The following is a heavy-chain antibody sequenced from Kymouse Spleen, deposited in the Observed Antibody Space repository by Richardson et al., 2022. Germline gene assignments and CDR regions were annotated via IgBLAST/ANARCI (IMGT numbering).Heavy chain of an antibody. J-gene: IGHJ4*02. D-gene: IGHD4-17*01. CDR2: IWYDGSNK. Sequence: QVQLVESGGGVVQPGRSLRLSCAASGFTFSSYGMHWVRQAPGKGLEWVAVIWYDGSNKYYADSVKGRFTISRDNSKNTLYLQMNSLRAEDTAVYYCARDPLDYGDYGVFDYWGQGTLVTVSS. CDR3: ARDPLDYGDYGVFDY. CDR1: GFTFSSYG. V-gene: IGHV3-33*01.